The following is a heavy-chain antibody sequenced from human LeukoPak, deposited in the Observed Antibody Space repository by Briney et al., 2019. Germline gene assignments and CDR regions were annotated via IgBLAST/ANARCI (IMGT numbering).Heavy chain of an antibody. Sequence: PGGSLRLSCAASGFAIGSYAMTWVRQAPGKGLEWVSGISSSGGSTHYGDSVKGRFTISRDNSKNTLYLQMNSLRAEDTAVYYCANRGPTVRGVTEGHAFDMWGQGTMVTVSS. CDR2: ISSSGGST. D-gene: IGHD3-10*01. CDR1: GFAIGSYA. V-gene: IGHV3-23*01. CDR3: ANRGPTVRGVTEGHAFDM. J-gene: IGHJ3*02.